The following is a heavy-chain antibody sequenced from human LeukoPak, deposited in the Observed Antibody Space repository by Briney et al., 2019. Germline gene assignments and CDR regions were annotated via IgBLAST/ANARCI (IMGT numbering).Heavy chain of an antibody. D-gene: IGHD2-2*02. J-gene: IGHJ5*02. V-gene: IGHV1-18*01. CDR3: ARDEEYCSSTSCYTGSWFDP. CDR2: ISAYNGNT. CDR1: GYTFTSYG. Sequence: ASVKVSCKASGYTFTSYGISWVRQAPGQGLEWMGWISAYNGNTNYAQKLQGRVTMTTDTSTSTAYMELRSLRSDDTAVYYCARDEEYCSSTSCYTGSWFDPWGQGTLVTVSS.